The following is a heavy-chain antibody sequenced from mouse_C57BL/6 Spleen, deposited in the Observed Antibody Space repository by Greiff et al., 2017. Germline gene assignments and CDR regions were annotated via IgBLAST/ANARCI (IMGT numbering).Heavy chain of an antibody. Sequence: VQLQQPGAELVKPGASVKLSCKASGYTFTSYWMHWVKQRPGQGLEWIGMIHPNSGSTNYNEKFKSKATLTVDKSSSTAYMQLSSLTSEDSAVXYCARGYGGSYGYFDVWGTGTTVTVSS. V-gene: IGHV1-64*01. CDR2: IHPNSGST. J-gene: IGHJ1*03. CDR1: GYTFTSYW. D-gene: IGHD1-1*01. CDR3: ARGYGGSYGYFDV.